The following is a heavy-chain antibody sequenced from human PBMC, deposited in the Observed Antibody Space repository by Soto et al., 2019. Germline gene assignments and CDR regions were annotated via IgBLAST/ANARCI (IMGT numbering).Heavy chain of an antibody. CDR1: GGTFSSYA. V-gene: IGHV1-69*01. Sequence: VSCKASGGTFSSYAISWVRQAPGQGLEWMGGIIPIFGTANYAQKFQGRVTITADESTSTAYMELSSLRSEDTAVYYCARDKRAGPGNYYYYYGMGVWGQGPTGTVS. D-gene: IGHD6-19*01. CDR2: IIPIFGTA. J-gene: IGHJ6*02. CDR3: ARDKRAGPGNYYYYYGMGV.